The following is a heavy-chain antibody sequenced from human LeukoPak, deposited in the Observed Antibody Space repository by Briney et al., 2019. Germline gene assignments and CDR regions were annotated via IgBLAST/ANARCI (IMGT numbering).Heavy chain of an antibody. Sequence: GGSLRLSCAASGFTFSSYWMSWVRQAPGKGLEWVANIKQDGSEKYYVDSVKGRFTISRDNSKNTLYLQMNSLRAEDTAVYYCATGSMEPSFDYWGQGTLVTVSS. D-gene: IGHD1-14*01. CDR3: ATGSMEPSFDY. CDR1: GFTFSSYW. CDR2: IKQDGSEK. V-gene: IGHV3-7*03. J-gene: IGHJ4*02.